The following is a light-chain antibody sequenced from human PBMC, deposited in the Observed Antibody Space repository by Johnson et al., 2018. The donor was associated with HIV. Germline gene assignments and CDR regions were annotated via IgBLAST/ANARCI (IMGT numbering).Light chain of an antibody. V-gene: IGLV1-51*02. J-gene: IGLJ1*01. CDR3: GTWDSSLSVPG. CDR2: ENN. CDR1: SSNIGNNY. Sequence: QSVLTQPPSVSAAPGQKVTISCSGSSSNIGNNYVSWYQQLPGTAPKLLIYENNKRPSVIPDRFSGSKSGTSATLGITGLQTGDEADYYCGTWDSSLSVPGFGSGTKVTVL.